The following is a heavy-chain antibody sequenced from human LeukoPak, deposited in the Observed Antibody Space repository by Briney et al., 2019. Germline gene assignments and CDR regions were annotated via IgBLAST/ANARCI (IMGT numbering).Heavy chain of an antibody. D-gene: IGHD7-27*01. CDR1: GFTFSSYA. CDR3: ARDYTGGWNDY. V-gene: IGHV3-30*04. Sequence: GGSLRLSCAASGFTFSSYAMHWVRQAPGKGLEWVAVISYDGSNKYYADSVEGRFTISRDNSKNTLYLQMNSLRAEDTAVYYCARDYTGGWNDYWGQGTLVTVSS. CDR2: ISYDGSNK. J-gene: IGHJ4*02.